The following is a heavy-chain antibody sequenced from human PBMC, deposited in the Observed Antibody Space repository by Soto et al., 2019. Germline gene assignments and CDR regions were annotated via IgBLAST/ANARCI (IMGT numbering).Heavy chain of an antibody. V-gene: IGHV3-74*01. D-gene: IGHD2-8*01. CDR3: ARDTNGLHY. J-gene: IGHJ4*02. CDR2: INTDGSIT. CDR1: GLIFSNYK. Sequence: EVQLVDSGGGLVQPGGSLRLSCAASGLIFSNYKMHWVRQAPGKGLVWVSRINTDGSITDYADSVKGRFTVSRDNAKNTMYLQMNSLTADDTAVYYCARDTNGLHYWGQGTLVTVSS.